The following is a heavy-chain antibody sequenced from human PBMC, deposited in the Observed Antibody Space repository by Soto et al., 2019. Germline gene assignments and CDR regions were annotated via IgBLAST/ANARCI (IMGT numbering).Heavy chain of an antibody. CDR3: ARGIPDKYYFDS. CDR2: MNHSGST. CDR1: GGSFSGYY. J-gene: IGHJ4*02. Sequence: SETLSLTCAVYGGSFSGYYWSWIRQFPQKGLEWIGEMNHSGSTNQNPSLKSRASISVDTSKNQFSLRLRSVTAADTAMYYCARGIPDKYYFDSWGLGTLVTVSS. D-gene: IGHD2-21*01. V-gene: IGHV4-34*04.